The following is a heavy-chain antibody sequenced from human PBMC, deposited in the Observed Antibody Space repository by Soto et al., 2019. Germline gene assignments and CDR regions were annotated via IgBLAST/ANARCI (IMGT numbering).Heavy chain of an antibody. CDR1: GGSFTYT. V-gene: IGHV1-69*13. D-gene: IGHD5-18*01. J-gene: IGHJ6*02. Sequence: SVKVSCKASGGSFTYTLSWVRQAPGQGLEWMGGIIPIFGTTNYAQKFQGRVTITADESTKTAYMELSTLRSEDTAVYYCARLHSHGTYGMDVWGQGKTVTVSS. CDR2: IIPIFGTT. CDR3: ARLHSHGTYGMDV.